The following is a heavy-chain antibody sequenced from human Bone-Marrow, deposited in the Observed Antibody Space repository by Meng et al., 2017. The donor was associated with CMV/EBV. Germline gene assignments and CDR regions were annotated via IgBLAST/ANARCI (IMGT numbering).Heavy chain of an antibody. Sequence: GESLKISCAASGFTFSSYAMHWVRQAPGKGLEWVANIKQDGSERYYVDSVKGRFTISRDNAKNSLYLQMNSLRSEDTALYYCGRPRIPASWGRWYPWGWGTLVTVSS. CDR1: GFTFSSYA. D-gene: IGHD2-2*01. V-gene: IGHV3-7*01. CDR2: IKQDGSER. CDR3: GRPRIPASWGRWYP. J-gene: IGHJ5*02.